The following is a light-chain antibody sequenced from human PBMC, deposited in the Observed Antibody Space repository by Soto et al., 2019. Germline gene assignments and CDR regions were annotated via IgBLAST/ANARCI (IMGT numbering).Light chain of an antibody. CDR2: GES. CDR1: QSVSSSY. CDR3: QQYGNSRWT. J-gene: IGKJ1*01. Sequence: EIVLTQSPGTLSLSPGERATISCRASQSVSSSYLVWYQQKPGRAPRLLIYGESSRATGIPDRFSGSGSGTDFTLTIRSLEPEDFAVYYCQQYGNSRWTFGQGTKVDIK. V-gene: IGKV3-20*01.